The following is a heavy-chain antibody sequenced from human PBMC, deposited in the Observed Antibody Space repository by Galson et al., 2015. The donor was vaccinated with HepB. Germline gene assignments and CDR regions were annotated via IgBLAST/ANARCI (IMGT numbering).Heavy chain of an antibody. D-gene: IGHD5-12*01. J-gene: IGHJ4*02. CDR2: IRNKANSYSS. CDR3: ARVMRAVDSDY. CDR1: GFTLSDYH. V-gene: IGHV3-72*01. Sequence: SLRLSCAASGFTLSDYHMDWVRQAPGKGLEWVGRIRNKANSYSSEYAASVKGRFTISRDDIKNSLYLQMNSLKTEDADVYYCARVMRAVDSDYWGQGTLVTVSS.